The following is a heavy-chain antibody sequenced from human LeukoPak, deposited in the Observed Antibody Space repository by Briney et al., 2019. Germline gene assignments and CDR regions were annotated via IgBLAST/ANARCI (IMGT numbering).Heavy chain of an antibody. D-gene: IGHD4/OR15-4a*01. CDR1: GFTFSSYW. CDR3: ARRAGAYSHPYDY. CDR2: INSDGNST. J-gene: IGHJ4*02. Sequence: QPGGSLRLSCAASGFTFSSYWMHWVRQAPGKGLVWVSRINSDGNSTNYADSVKGRFTISRDNAKNTLYLQMNSLRAEDTAVYYCARRAGAYSHPYDYWGQGTLVTVSS. V-gene: IGHV3-74*01.